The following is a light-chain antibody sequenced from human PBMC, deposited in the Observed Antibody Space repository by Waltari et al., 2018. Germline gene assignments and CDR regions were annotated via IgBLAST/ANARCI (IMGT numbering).Light chain of an antibody. CDR3: SSYSRSSTFYV. V-gene: IGLV2-14*03. CDR1: TSDVGGYNY. Sequence: QSALTQPDSVSGSPGQSITISCTGTTSDVGGYNYVYWYQQHPGKAPKLMIYDVSKRPSGVSDRFSGSKSGNTASLTISGLQTEDEADYYCSSYSRSSTFYVFGTGTKVTVL. J-gene: IGLJ1*01. CDR2: DVS.